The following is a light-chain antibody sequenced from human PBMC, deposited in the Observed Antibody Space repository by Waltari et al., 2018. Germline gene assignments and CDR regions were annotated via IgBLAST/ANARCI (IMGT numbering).Light chain of an antibody. V-gene: IGKV3-11*01. Sequence: EIVLTQSPATLSLSPGERVTLSCRASQSVSRHLAWYQQRPGQAPRLLIYDASNRAPGIPARFSGSGSGTDFTLTINSLEPEDFAVYYCQQRSTWPSLTFGGGTKVGIK. J-gene: IGKJ4*01. CDR2: DAS. CDR1: QSVSRH. CDR3: QQRSTWPSLT.